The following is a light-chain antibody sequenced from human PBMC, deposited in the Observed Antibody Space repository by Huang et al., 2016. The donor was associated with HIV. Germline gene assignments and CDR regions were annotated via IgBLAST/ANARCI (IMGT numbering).Light chain of an antibody. V-gene: IGKV3-15*01. Sequence: EIVMPQSPATLSVSPRERATLSCRASQSVSSNLAWYQQKPGQAPMVLSYAATTRATCIPARLSGSGSGTEFTLTISSLQSEDCAVYYCQQYNNWPRTFGQGTKVEIK. CDR1: QSVSSN. CDR3: QQYNNWPRT. J-gene: IGKJ1*01. CDR2: AAT.